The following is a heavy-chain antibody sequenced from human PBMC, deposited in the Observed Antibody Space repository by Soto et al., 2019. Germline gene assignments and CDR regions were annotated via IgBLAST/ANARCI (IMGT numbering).Heavy chain of an antibody. V-gene: IGHV1-69*02. Sequence: QVQLVQSGAEVKRPGSSVKVSCKASGDTFNFYSINWVRQAPGLGLEWMGRVHPIVSMSHYAKKCQGRVTMTADKSTSTAYMKLSSLRSEDTAIYYCASIYGSGYRAFDYWGQGALVTVSS. J-gene: IGHJ4*02. CDR1: GDTFNFYS. CDR3: ASIYGSGYRAFDY. CDR2: VHPIVSMS. D-gene: IGHD3-10*01.